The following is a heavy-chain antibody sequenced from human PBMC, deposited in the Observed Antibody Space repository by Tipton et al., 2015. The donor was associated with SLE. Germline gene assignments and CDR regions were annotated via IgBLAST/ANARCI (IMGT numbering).Heavy chain of an antibody. V-gene: IGHV4-34*01. CDR1: GGSFSGYY. J-gene: IGHJ6*03. D-gene: IGHD3-16*01. Sequence: TLSLTCAVYGGSFSGYYWSWIRQPPGKGLEWIGEINHSGSTNYNPSLKSRITISVDTSKNQFSLRLSSVTAADTAVYYCARGRPRATQAWGGYDYYMDVWGKGTTVTVSS. CDR3: ARGRPRATQAWGGYDYYMDV. CDR2: INHSGST.